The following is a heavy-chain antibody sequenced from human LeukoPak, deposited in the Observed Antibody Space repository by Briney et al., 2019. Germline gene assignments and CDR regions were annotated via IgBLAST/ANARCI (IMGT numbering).Heavy chain of an antibody. D-gene: IGHD1-26*01. V-gene: IGHV3-48*01. CDR3: ARGGSFSLAIAY. J-gene: IGHJ4*02. Sequence: PGGSLRLSCAASEFTFSSYSMNWVRQAPGKGLEWVSYISSSSSTIYYADSVKGRFTISRDNAKNSLYLQMNSLRAEDTTVYFCARGGSFSLAIAYWGQGTLVTVSS. CDR2: ISSSSSTI. CDR1: EFTFSSYS.